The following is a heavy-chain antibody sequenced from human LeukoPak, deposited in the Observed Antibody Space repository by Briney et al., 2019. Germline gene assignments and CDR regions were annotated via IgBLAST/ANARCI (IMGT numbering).Heavy chain of an antibody. CDR1: GFTFSTYG. J-gene: IGHJ6*02. V-gene: IGHV3-33*01. CDR2: IWYDGNNK. Sequence: GGSLRLSCAASGFTFSTYGMHWVRQAPGKGLEWVAVIWYDGNNKYYADSEKGRFTISRDNSKNTLYLQMNSLRAEDTAVYYCARASSGSYPYYYGMDVWGQGTTVTVSS. D-gene: IGHD1-26*01. CDR3: ARASSGSYPYYYGMDV.